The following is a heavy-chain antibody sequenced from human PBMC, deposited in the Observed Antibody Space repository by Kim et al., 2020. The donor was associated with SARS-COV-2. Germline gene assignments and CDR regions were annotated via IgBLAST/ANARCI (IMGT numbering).Heavy chain of an antibody. V-gene: IGHV2-5*02. J-gene: IGHJ3*01. Sequence: SGPTLVNPTQTLTLTCSFSGFSLDTSGVTVGWIRQPPGKALEWLALIYWDDDKRYSPSLKSSLTITKDTSKNQVVLTMTNMDPVDTATYYCVRGIAAAVGFYFWGQGTTVTVSS. CDR2: IYWDDDK. CDR3: VRGIAAAVGFYF. CDR1: GFSLDTSGVT. D-gene: IGHD6-13*01.